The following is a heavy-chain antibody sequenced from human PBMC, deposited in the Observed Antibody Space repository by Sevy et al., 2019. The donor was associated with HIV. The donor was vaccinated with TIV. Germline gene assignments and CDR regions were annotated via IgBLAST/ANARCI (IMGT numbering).Heavy chain of an antibody. D-gene: IGHD3-9*01. Sequence: GGSLRLSCAASGFTFGSYGMHWVRQAPGKGLEWVAVISYDGTIKSYADSVRGRFSISRDNADSTLYLLMDSLRAEDTAVYYCAKEGYDILTGFEPGNFDSWGQGTLFTVSS. CDR3: AKEGYDILTGFEPGNFDS. V-gene: IGHV3-30*18. CDR1: GFTFGSYG. J-gene: IGHJ4*02. CDR2: ISYDGTIK.